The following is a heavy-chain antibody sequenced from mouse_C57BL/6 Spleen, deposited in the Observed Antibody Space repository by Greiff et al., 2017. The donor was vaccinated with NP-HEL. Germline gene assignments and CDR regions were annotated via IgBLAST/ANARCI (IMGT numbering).Heavy chain of an antibody. CDR3: ARNYYGRDFDY. J-gene: IGHJ2*01. CDR1: GYTFTSYW. Sequence: QVQLKQSGAELVKPGASVKMSCKASGYTFTSYWITWVKQRPGQGLAWIGDIYPGSGSTNYNEKFKSKATLTVDTSSSTAYMQLSSLTSEDSAVYYCARNYYGRDFDYWGQGTTLTVSS. D-gene: IGHD1-1*01. CDR2: IYPGSGST. V-gene: IGHV1-55*01.